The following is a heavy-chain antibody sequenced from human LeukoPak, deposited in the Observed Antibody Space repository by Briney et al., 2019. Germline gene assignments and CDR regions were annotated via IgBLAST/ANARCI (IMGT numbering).Heavy chain of an antibody. CDR2: IYHSGST. D-gene: IGHD2-8*01. CDR1: GYSISSGYY. V-gene: IGHV4-38-2*02. J-gene: IGHJ5*02. Sequence: SEALSLTCTVSGYSISSGYYWGWIRQPPGQGLEWIGSIYHSGSTYYNPSLKSRVTISVDTSKNQFSLKLSSVTAADTAVYYCARAGVLMVYAYPNWFDPWGQGTLVTVSS. CDR3: ARAGVLMVYAYPNWFDP.